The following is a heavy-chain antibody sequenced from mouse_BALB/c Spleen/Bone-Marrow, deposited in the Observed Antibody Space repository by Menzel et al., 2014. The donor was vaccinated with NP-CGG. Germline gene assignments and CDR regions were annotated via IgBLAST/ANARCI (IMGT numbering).Heavy chain of an antibody. CDR3: ARQDRVYYFDY. J-gene: IGHJ2*01. V-gene: IGHV5-9-3*01. Sequence: EVKVVDSGGGLVKPGGSLKLSCTASGFTFTSYAMSWVRQTPEKRLEWVATISSAGIHTYYVDTVKGRFTISRDNAKNTLFLHMSSLRSEDTAMYYCARQDRVYYFDYWGQGTTLTVSS. CDR2: ISSAGIHT. CDR1: GFTFTSYA.